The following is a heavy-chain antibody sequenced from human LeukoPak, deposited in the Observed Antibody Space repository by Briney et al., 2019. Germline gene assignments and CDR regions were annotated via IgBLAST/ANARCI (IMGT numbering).Heavy chain of an antibody. V-gene: IGHV4-59*01. CDR1: GGSISSYY. CDR2: IYYSGST. D-gene: IGHD3-22*01. Sequence: SETLSLTCTVSGGSISSYYWSWIRQPAGKGLEWIGYIYYSGSTNYNPSLKSRVTISVDTSKNQFSLKLSSVTAADTAMYYCARIGQYDSSVVRPLVDAFDIWGQGTMVTVSS. J-gene: IGHJ3*02. CDR3: ARIGQYDSSVVRPLVDAFDI.